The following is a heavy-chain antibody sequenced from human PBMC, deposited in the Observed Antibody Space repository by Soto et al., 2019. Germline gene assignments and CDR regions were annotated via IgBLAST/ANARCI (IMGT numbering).Heavy chain of an antibody. CDR3: AKGGDSSGYFAY. Sequence: EVQLLESGGGLVQPGGSLRLSCAASGFTFSSYAMSWVRQAPGKGLEWVSGISSSGGSTYYADSVKGRFTISRDNSKNTLYLQMNSLRAEDTAVYYCAKGGDSSGYFAYWGQGTLVTVSS. V-gene: IGHV3-23*01. CDR1: GFTFSSYA. CDR2: ISSSGGST. D-gene: IGHD3-22*01. J-gene: IGHJ4*02.